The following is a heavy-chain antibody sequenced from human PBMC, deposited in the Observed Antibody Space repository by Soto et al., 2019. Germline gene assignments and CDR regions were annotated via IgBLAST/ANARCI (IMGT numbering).Heavy chain of an antibody. CDR3: ARTTYYYDSSGYPDY. Sequence: SETLSLTCTVSGSSINSSGYYWGWIRQPPGKGLEWIGSMFYGVSTYYNPSLKSRVTVSVDTSKNQFSLKLSSVTAADTAVYYCARTTYYYDSSGYPDYWGQGTLVTVSS. J-gene: IGHJ4*02. CDR1: GSSINSSGYY. D-gene: IGHD3-22*01. CDR2: MFYGVST. V-gene: IGHV4-39*07.